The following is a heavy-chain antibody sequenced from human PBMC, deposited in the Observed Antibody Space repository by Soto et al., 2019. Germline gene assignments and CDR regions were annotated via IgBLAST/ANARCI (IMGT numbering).Heavy chain of an antibody. Sequence: QDQLVQSGAEVKKPGSSVKVSCKASGGTFSSHTFSWVRQAPGQGLEWMGRIIPALGTATYAQKFQGRVTNTADESATTVYMELNSLRSEDTAAYYCARPDFGDYWYFDLWGRGTLVTVSS. D-gene: IGHD4-17*01. CDR1: GGTFSSHT. J-gene: IGHJ2*01. V-gene: IGHV1-69*08. CDR3: ARPDFGDYWYFDL. CDR2: IIPALGTA.